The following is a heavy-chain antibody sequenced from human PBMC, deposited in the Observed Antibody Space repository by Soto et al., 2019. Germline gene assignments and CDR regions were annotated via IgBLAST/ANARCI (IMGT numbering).Heavy chain of an antibody. J-gene: IGHJ4*02. V-gene: IGHV1-69*01. D-gene: IGHD3-16*01. CDR1: GGLFSSYA. CDR2: IIPVFGTA. CDR3: ARGSSDYVWCNEF. Sequence: QEQLVQSGAEVKKPGSSVKVSCKAYGGLFSSYAISWVRQAPGQGLEWMGGIIPVFGTANYAQKFQGRVRITADESSNTAYMELNSVRSEDTAMSYCARGSSDYVWCNEFWGQGTLVTVSS.